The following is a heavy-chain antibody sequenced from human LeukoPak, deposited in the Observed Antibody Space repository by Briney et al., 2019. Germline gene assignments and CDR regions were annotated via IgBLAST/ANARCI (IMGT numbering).Heavy chain of an antibody. D-gene: IGHD4-11*01. J-gene: IGHJ4*02. Sequence: GGSLRLSCAASGFTFTSYSMNWVRQTPGQGLEWVSSISSSSGYIYYADSVKGRFTISRDNAKSSLYLQMNSLRAEDTAVYYCATSVTTRERFDYWGQGTLVTVSS. V-gene: IGHV3-21*06. CDR3: ATSVTTRERFDY. CDR2: ISSSSGYI. CDR1: GFTFTSYS.